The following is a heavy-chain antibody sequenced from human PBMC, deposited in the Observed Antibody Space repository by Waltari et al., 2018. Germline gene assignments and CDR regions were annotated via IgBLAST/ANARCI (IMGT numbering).Heavy chain of an antibody. CDR2: IIPIFGTA. V-gene: IGHV1-69*14. Sequence: QVQLVQSGAEVKKPGSSVKVSCKASGGTFSSYAISWVRQAPGQGLEWMGGIIPIFGTANYAQKFQGRVTITADKSTSTAYMELSSLRSEDTAVYYCARVVGAALGFDYYYYMDVWGKGTTVTVSS. CDR1: GGTFSSYA. D-gene: IGHD1-26*01. J-gene: IGHJ6*03. CDR3: ARVVGAALGFDYYYYMDV.